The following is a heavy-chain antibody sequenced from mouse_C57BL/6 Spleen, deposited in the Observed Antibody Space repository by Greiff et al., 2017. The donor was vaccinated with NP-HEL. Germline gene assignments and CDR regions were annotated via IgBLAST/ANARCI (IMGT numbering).Heavy chain of an antibody. D-gene: IGHD4-1*01. J-gene: IGHJ1*03. CDR1: GYTFTDYY. CDR2: INPNNGGT. V-gene: IGHV1-26*01. Sequence: EVQLQQSGPELVKPGASVKISCKASGYTFTDYYMNWVKQSHGKSLEWIGDINPNNGGTSYNQKFKGKATLTVDKSSSTAYMELRSLTSEDSAVYYCARLNWDWYFDVWGTGTTVTVSS. CDR3: ARLNWDWYFDV.